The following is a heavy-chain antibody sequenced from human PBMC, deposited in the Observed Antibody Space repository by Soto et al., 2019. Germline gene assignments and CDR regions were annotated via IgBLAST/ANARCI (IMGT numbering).Heavy chain of an antibody. CDR1: GGTFSSYA. Sequence: QVQLVQSGAEVKKPGSSVKVSCKASGGTFSSYAISWVRQAPGQGLEWMGGIIPIFGTANYAQKFQGRVTITADESPSTAYMELSSLRSEDTAVYYCARAGIAVAGTAYYYYYGMDVWGQGTTVTVSS. CDR3: ARAGIAVAGTAYYYYYGMDV. V-gene: IGHV1-69*01. D-gene: IGHD6-19*01. CDR2: IIPIFGTA. J-gene: IGHJ6*02.